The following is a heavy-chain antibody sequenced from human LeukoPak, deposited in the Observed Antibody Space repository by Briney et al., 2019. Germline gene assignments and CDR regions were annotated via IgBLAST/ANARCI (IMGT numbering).Heavy chain of an antibody. Sequence: GASVKVSCKASGFTFTSPAVRWVRQARGQRLEWIGWIVVGSGNTNYAQKFQERVTITRDMSTSTAYMELSSLRSEDTAVYYCAADTHGSGSYYDWGQGTLVTVSS. V-gene: IGHV1-58*01. CDR2: IVVGSGNT. J-gene: IGHJ4*02. CDR3: AADTHGSGSYYD. D-gene: IGHD3-10*01. CDR1: GFTFTSPA.